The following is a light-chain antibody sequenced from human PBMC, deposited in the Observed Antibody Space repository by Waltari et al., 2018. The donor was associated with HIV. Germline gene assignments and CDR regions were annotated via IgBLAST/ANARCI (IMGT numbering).Light chain of an antibody. Sequence: QPVLTQPPSASGTPGHGVTISCSGSNSNIGTNSVYWSQHLPGMAPKLLIYRNNRRPSGIPDRFSGSRSGTSASLAISGLRSEDEADYYCTTWDDSLIWVFGGGTKLTVL. V-gene: IGLV1-47*01. J-gene: IGLJ3*02. CDR3: TTWDDSLIWV. CDR2: RNN. CDR1: NSNIGTNS.